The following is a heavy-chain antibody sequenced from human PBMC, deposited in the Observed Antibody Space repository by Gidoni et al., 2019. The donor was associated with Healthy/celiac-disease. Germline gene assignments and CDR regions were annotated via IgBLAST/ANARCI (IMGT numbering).Heavy chain of an antibody. CDR2: ISWNSGSI. Sequence: EVQLVESGGGLVQPGRSLRLSCAASGFTFDDYAMHWVRQAPGKGLEWVSGISWNSGSIGYADSVKGRFTISRDNAKNSLYLQMNSLRAEDTALYYCAKGVPAAIYGYYYYGMDVWGQGTTVTVSS. D-gene: IGHD2-2*01. J-gene: IGHJ6*02. CDR1: GFTFDDYA. CDR3: AKGVPAAIYGYYYYGMDV. V-gene: IGHV3-9*01.